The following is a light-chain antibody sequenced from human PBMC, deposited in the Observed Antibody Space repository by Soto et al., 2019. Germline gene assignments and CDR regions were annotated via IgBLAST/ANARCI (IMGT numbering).Light chain of an antibody. J-gene: IGKJ1*01. CDR1: QDISSW. CDR2: DAS. V-gene: IGKV1-12*01. Sequence: DIQMTQSPSFVSASIGDRVTITCRASQDISSWLAWYQQKPGKAPRLLIYDASTLQTGVPSRFGGSGSGTHFTLTISSLQPEDFATYYCQQSNSFRTFGQGTKVEIK. CDR3: QQSNSFRT.